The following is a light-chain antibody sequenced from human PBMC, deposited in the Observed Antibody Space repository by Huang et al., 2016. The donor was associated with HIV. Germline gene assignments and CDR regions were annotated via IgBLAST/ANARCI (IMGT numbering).Light chain of an antibody. Sequence: EVVMTQSPVTLSVSPGERAPLSCRASQSVNNKVAWFQQKPGQAPRLLIHDASIRATGIPDRFSGSGSGTEFTLTISSLQSEDSAVYYCQQYNNWPPWTFGQGTKVEIK. CDR3: QQYNNWPPWT. CDR1: QSVNNK. CDR2: DAS. J-gene: IGKJ1*01. V-gene: IGKV3-15*01.